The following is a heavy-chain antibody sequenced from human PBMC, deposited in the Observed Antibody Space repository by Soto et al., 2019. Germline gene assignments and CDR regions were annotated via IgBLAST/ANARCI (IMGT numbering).Heavy chain of an antibody. CDR3: ARNIYAGDY. D-gene: IGHD3-16*01. CDR2: INPSGGST. CDR1: GYTFTSYY. Sequence: GASVKVSCKASGYTFTSYYMHWVRQAPGQGLEWMGIINPSGGSTNYAQKFQGRVTMTRDTSTSIFYIELSILISEDTAVYYCARNIYAGDYWGQGTLVTVSS. V-gene: IGHV1-46*01. J-gene: IGHJ4*02.